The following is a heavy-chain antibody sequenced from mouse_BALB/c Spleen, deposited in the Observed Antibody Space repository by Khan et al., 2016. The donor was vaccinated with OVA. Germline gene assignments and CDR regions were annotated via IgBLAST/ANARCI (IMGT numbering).Heavy chain of an antibody. CDR2: INPTSGYT. Sequence: VQLQESGAELAKPSASVHMSCTASGYTFTTYCMHWVKQRPGQGLEWIGYINPTSGYTYYSANFKDKATMSADKSSSTAYMQLSRLTSEDAAVYYCTRDRMDYWGQGTTLTVSS. V-gene: IGHV1-7*01. J-gene: IGHJ2*01. CDR3: TRDRMDY. CDR1: GYTFTTYC.